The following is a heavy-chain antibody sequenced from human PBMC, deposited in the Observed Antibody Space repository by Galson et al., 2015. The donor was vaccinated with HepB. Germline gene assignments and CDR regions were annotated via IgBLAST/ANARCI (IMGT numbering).Heavy chain of an antibody. CDR3: ARGGLVAVRDAFDI. D-gene: IGHD1-26*01. J-gene: IGHJ3*02. Sequence: SVKVSCKASGYTFTDYYIHWVRQDPAQGPEWMGRLNPKNGDTDYARKFQGRVTLTRGTSISTAYMDLSGLRSDDTAVYYCARGGLVAVRDAFDIWGQGTMVTVSS. CDR1: GYTFTDYY. CDR2: LNPKNGDT. V-gene: IGHV1-2*06.